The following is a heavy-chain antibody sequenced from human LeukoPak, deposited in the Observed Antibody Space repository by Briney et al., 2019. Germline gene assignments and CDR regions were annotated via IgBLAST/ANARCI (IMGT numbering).Heavy chain of an antibody. J-gene: IGHJ4*02. Sequence: GGSLRLSCAASGFTFSSYSMNWVRQAPGKGLEWVSSISSSSSYIYYADSVKGRFTISRDNAKNSLYLQMNSLRAEDTAVYYCARDGYGENSFDYWGQGTLVTVSP. D-gene: IGHD4-17*01. CDR2: ISSSSSYI. CDR1: GFTFSSYS. CDR3: ARDGYGENSFDY. V-gene: IGHV3-21*01.